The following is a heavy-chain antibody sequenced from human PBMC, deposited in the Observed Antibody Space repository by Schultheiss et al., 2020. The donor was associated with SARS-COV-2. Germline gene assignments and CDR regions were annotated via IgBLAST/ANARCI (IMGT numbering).Heavy chain of an antibody. CDR2: INHSGST. V-gene: IGHV4-38-2*01. CDR3: ARGRLIAMRFEF. Sequence: SETLSLTCAVSGYSISSGYYWGWIRQPPGKGLEWIGEINHSGSTNYNPSLKSRVTISVDASKNQFSLKLSSVTAADTAMYYCARGRLIAMRFEFWGQGTLVTVSS. CDR1: GYSISSGYY. D-gene: IGHD2-21*01. J-gene: IGHJ4*02.